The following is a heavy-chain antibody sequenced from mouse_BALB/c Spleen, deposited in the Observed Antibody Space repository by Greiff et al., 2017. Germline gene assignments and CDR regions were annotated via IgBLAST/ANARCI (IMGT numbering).Heavy chain of an antibody. D-gene: IGHD1-1*01. Sequence: EVKLVESGGGLVQPGGSLKLSCAASGFTFSSYGMSWVRQTPDKRLELVATINSNGGSTYYPDSVKGRFTISRDNAKNTLYLQMSSLKSEDTAMYYCARVNYYGSSVYWGQGTTLTVSS. CDR2: INSNGGST. CDR1: GFTFSSYG. V-gene: IGHV5-6-3*01. J-gene: IGHJ2*01. CDR3: ARVNYYGSSVY.